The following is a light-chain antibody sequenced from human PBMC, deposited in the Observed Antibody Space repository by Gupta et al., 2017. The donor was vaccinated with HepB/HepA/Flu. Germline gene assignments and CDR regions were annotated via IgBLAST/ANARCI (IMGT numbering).Light chain of an antibody. CDR1: RYNIGSNT. CDR3: AAWDDSLNGLWV. Sequence: QSVLTPPPSTSGTPGQRVTISCSGSRYNIGSNTVNWYQQGPGTAPKLLIYSDDQRPSGVPDRFSGSKSGTSDSLAISGRQSEDEGDYYCAAWDDSLNGLWVCGGGTKLTVL. CDR2: SDD. V-gene: IGLV1-44*01. J-gene: IGLJ3*02.